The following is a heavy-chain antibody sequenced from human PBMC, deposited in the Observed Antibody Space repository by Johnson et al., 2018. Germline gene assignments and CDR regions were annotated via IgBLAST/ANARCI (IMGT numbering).Heavy chain of an antibody. J-gene: IGHJ6*02. CDR3: ARGRGQELERGYDYGMDV. V-gene: IGHV1-8*01. Sequence: VQLVESGAEVKKPGASVKVSCKASGYTFTSYDINWVRQATGQGLEWMGWINPNSGNTGYAQKFQGRVTMTRDNSITTANMELSSLRSDDTAVYYCARGRGQELERGYDYGMDVWGQGTTVTVAS. CDR2: INPNSGNT. CDR1: GYTFTSYD. D-gene: IGHD5-12*01.